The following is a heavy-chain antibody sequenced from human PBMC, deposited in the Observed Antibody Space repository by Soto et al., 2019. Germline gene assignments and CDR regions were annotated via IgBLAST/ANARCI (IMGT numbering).Heavy chain of an antibody. V-gene: IGHV1-69*13. CDR3: ARTYYYDSSGPTGVYGMDV. CDR1: GGTFSSYA. D-gene: IGHD3-22*01. J-gene: IGHJ6*02. Sequence: SVKVSCKASGGTFSSYAISWVRQAPGQGLGWMGGIIPIFGTANYAQKFQGRVTITADESTSTAYMELSSLRSEDTAVYYCARTYYYDSSGPTGVYGMDVWGQGTTVTVSS. CDR2: IIPIFGTA.